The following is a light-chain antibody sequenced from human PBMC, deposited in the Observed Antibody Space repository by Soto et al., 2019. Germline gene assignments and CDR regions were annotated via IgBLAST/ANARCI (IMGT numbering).Light chain of an antibody. CDR2: HAY. V-gene: IGKV1-5*01. CDR1: QSISSW. J-gene: IGKJ1*01. Sequence: DIQMTQSPSTLSASVGDRVTLTCRASQSISSWLAWYQQKPGKAPKLLIYHAYSLESGVPSRFSGSESGTEFTLTINSLQSDDFATYYCQQYNSYPGTFGQGTKVDIK. CDR3: QQYNSYPGT.